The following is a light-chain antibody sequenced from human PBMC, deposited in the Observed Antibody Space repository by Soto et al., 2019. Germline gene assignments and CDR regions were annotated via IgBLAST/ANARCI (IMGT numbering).Light chain of an antibody. CDR2: GAS. CDR3: QQYNNWPPIT. J-gene: IGKJ5*01. CDR1: QRVSSN. V-gene: IGKV3-15*01. Sequence: EIVMPQSPATLSVSPGERATLSCRASQRVSSNLAWYQQKPGQAPRLLIYGASTRATGIPARFSGSGSGTEFTLTLSSLQSEDFAVYYCQQYNNWPPITFGQGTRLEIK.